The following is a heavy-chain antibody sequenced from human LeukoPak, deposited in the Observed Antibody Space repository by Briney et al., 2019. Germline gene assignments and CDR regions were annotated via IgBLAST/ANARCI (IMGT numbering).Heavy chain of an antibody. V-gene: IGHV4-34*01. CDR2: INHSGST. Sequence: SETLSLTCAVYGGSFSGCYWSWIRQPPGKGLEWIGEINHSGSTNYNPSLKSRVTISVDTSKNQFSLKLSSVTAADTAVYYCARGGDGYNFGFFDYWGQGTLVTVSS. CDR3: ARGGDGYNFGFFDY. D-gene: IGHD5-24*01. CDR1: GGSFSGCY. J-gene: IGHJ4*02.